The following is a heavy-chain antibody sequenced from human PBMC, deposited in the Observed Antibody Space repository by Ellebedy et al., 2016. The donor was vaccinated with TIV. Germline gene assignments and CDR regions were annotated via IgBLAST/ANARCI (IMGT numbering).Heavy chain of an antibody. D-gene: IGHD4-17*01. CDR3: ATDGSYGDYLFPQHAFVF. V-gene: IGHV3-7*01. CDR2: IRVDGNEK. CDR1: RISFSSYW. Sequence: GESLKISCAASRISFSSYWMTWVRQAPGKGLEWVANIRVDGNEKYYVDSVKGRFTISRDNAKNSLHLQMNSLRVEDTALYYCATDGSYGDYLFPQHAFVFWGQGTMVTVSS. J-gene: IGHJ3*01.